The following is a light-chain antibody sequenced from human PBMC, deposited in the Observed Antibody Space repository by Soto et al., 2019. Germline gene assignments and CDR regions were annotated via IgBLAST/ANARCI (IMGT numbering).Light chain of an antibody. CDR1: SSDVGGYNY. Sequence: QSALTQPASVSGSPGQSITISCTGTSSDVGGYNYVSWYQQHPGQAPKLIIYEVTNRPSGISNRFSGSKSGNTASLTISGLQTEDEADYYCISFTSRHIYVFGTGTKLT. J-gene: IGLJ1*01. V-gene: IGLV2-14*01. CDR2: EVT. CDR3: ISFTSRHIYV.